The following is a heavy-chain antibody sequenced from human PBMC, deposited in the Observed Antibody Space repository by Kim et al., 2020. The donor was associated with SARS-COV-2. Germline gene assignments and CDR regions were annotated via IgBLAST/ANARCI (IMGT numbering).Heavy chain of an antibody. Sequence: GGSLRLSCAASGFTFSSYAMNWVRQAPGKGLEWVAVISYDGSNKYYADSVKGRFTISRDNSKNTLYLQMNSLRAEDTAVYYCASGNQDVGVRWFGEIPSSFSDYWGQGPLVTVSS. J-gene: IGHJ4*02. CDR2: ISYDGSNK. V-gene: IGHV3-30*04. CDR3: ASGNQDVGVRWFGEIPSSFSDY. CDR1: GFTFSSYA. D-gene: IGHD3-10*01.